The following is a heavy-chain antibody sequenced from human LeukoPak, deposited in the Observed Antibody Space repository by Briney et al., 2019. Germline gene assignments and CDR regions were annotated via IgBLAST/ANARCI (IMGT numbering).Heavy chain of an antibody. J-gene: IGHJ6*02. CDR1: GFTFSSYG. Sequence: PGGSLRLSCAASGFTFSSYGMHWVRQAPGKGLEWVALISFDGVKTDYADSVKGRFTISRDSSQNTLYLQMNSLRAEDTAVYYCAKVCGRQRTAYGMDVWGQGTTVTVSS. V-gene: IGHV3-30*18. CDR2: ISFDGVKT. D-gene: IGHD2-21*01. CDR3: AKVCGRQRTAYGMDV.